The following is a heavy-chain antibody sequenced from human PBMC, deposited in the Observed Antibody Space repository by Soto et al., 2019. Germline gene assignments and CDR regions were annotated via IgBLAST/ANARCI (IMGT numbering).Heavy chain of an antibody. CDR3: ARDLAYCGGDCYSYYFDY. J-gene: IGHJ4*02. Sequence: PGGSLRLSCAASGFTFSSYAMHWVRQAPDKRLEWVAVISYDGSNKYYADSVKGRFTISRDNSKNTLYPQMNSLRAEDTAVYYCARDLAYCGGDCYSYYFDYWGQGTLVTVSS. CDR1: GFTFSSYA. CDR2: ISYDGSNK. V-gene: IGHV3-30-3*01. D-gene: IGHD2-21*02.